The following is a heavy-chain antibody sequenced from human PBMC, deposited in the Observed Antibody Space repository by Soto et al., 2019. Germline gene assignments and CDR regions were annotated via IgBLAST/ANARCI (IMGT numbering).Heavy chain of an antibody. J-gene: IGHJ4*02. CDR2: INPSGGST. CDR1: GYTFTSYY. V-gene: IGHV1-46*03. D-gene: IGHD2-15*01. CDR3: ARAPKRYCSGGSCYRYYFDY. Sequence: ASVKVTCKASGYTFTSYYMHWVRQAPGQGLGWMGIINPSGGSTSYAQKFQGRVTMTRDTSTSTVYMELSSLRSEDTAVYYCARAPKRYCSGGSCYRYYFDYWGQGTLVTVSS.